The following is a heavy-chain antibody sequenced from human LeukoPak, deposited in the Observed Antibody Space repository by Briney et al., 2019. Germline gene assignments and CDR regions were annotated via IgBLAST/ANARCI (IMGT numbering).Heavy chain of an antibody. CDR1: GGSISSYY. Sequence: SETLSLTCTVSGGSISSYYWSWIRQPPGKGLEWIGYIYYSGSTNYNPSLKSRVTISVDTSKNQFSLKLSSLTAADTAVYYCARTTEGGYTYDYFYYYYMDVWGKGTTVTISS. J-gene: IGHJ6*03. D-gene: IGHD5-18*01. CDR2: IYYSGST. V-gene: IGHV4-59*01. CDR3: ARTTEGGYTYDYFYYYYMDV.